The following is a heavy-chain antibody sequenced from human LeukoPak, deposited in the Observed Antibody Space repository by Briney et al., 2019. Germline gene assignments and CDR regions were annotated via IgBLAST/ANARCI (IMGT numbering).Heavy chain of an antibody. CDR2: ISYEGGTQ. CDR1: GVTLSPYG. J-gene: IGHJ5*02. Sequence: GGSLRLSCAASGVTLSPYGMHWVRQAPGKGLEWVAVISYEGGTQHYADSVKGRFTISRDNPRNTLYLQMNILRTEDTAVYYCAKEGTPQVSTWYDLWGQGTQVIVSS. D-gene: IGHD3-10*01. V-gene: IGHV3-30*18. CDR3: AKEGTPQVSTWYDL.